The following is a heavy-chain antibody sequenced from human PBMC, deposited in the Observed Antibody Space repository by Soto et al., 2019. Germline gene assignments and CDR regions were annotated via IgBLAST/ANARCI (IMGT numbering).Heavy chain of an antibody. Sequence: ASVQVSCPAAGYAYPSYVINLVRQDTGQGLEWMGWMNPNSGNTGYAQKFQGRVTMTRNTSISTAYMELSSLRSEDTAVYYCTRGHSGYDGAYWGQGTLVTVSS. V-gene: IGHV1-8*01. CDR2: MNPNSGNT. CDR1: GYAYPSYV. J-gene: IGHJ4*02. D-gene: IGHD5-12*01. CDR3: TRGHSGYDGAY.